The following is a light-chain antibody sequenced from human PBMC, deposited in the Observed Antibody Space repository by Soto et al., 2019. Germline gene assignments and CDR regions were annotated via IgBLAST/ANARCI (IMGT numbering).Light chain of an antibody. CDR2: DVS. J-gene: IGLJ2*01. CDR3: CSYAGSYTQV. Sequence: QSALTQPRSVSGSPGQSVTISCTGTSSDVGGYNYVSWYQQHPGKAPKLMMYDVSKRPSGVPDRFSGSKSGNTASLNISGLQAEDEADYYCCSYAGSYTQVFGGGTKLTVL. V-gene: IGLV2-11*01. CDR1: SSDVGGYNY.